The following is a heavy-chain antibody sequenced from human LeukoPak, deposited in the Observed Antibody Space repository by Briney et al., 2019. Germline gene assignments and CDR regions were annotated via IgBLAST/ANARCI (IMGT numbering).Heavy chain of an antibody. CDR3: AGSGGSGSYYHGDY. Sequence: GASVKVSCKASGYTFTSYGISWVRQAPGQGLEWMGGIIPIFGTANYAQKFQGRVTITADESTSTAYMELSSLRSEDAAVYYCAGSGGSGSYYHGDYWGQGTLVTVSS. CDR2: IIPIFGTA. CDR1: GYTFTSYG. J-gene: IGHJ4*02. V-gene: IGHV1-69*13. D-gene: IGHD1-26*01.